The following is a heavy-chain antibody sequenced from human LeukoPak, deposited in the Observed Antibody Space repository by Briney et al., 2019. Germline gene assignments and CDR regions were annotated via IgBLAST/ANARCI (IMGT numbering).Heavy chain of an antibody. D-gene: IGHD6-13*01. J-gene: IGHJ4*02. CDR2: IKEDGSEK. Sequence: PGGSLRLSCVASGFTSSAFWMSWVRQAPGKGLEWVANIKEDGSEKYYVDSVKGRFTIARDNAKNSLYLQMNSLKAEDTAVYYCVRGGSNFDFWGQGTLVTVSS. V-gene: IGHV3-7*04. CDR3: VRGGSNFDF. CDR1: GFTSSAFW.